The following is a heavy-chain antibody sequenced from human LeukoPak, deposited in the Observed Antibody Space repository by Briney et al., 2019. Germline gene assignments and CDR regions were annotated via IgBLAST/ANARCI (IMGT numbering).Heavy chain of an antibody. CDR3: AKDMRRYSGSYYYYGMDV. D-gene: IGHD1-26*01. J-gene: IGHJ6*02. CDR2: ISWNSGSI. CDR1: GFTFDDYA. Sequence: GRSLRLSCAASGFTFDDYAMHWVRQAPGKGLEWVSGISWNSGSIGYADSVEGRFTISRDNAKNSLYLQMNSLRAEDTALYYCAKDMRRYSGSYYYYGMDVWGQGTTVTVSS. V-gene: IGHV3-9*01.